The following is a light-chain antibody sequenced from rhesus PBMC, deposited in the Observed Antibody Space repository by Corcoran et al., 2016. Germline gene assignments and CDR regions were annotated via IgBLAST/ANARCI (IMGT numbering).Light chain of an antibody. Sequence: EIQMTQSPSSLSASVGDTVTITCRASQSISSWLGWYQQKPGKAPKVLVHKASSLESGVPSRFSGSGAGIEFTLTISGLQPEDFGNYYCLQYSISPYSFGQGTKVEIK. J-gene: IGKJ2*01. CDR1: QSISSW. CDR3: LQYSISPYS. V-gene: IGKV1-22*01. CDR2: KAS.